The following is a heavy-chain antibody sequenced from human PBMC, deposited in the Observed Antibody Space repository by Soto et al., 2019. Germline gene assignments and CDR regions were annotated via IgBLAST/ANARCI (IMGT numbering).Heavy chain of an antibody. CDR3: GGGARQNYYYYGMDV. CDR2: IIPIFGTA. D-gene: IGHD6-6*01. CDR1: GYTFTSYG. J-gene: IGHJ6*02. V-gene: IGHV1-69*06. Sequence: ASVKVSCKASGYTFTSYGISWVRQAPGQGLEWMGGIIPIFGTANYAQKFQGRVTITADKSTSTAYMELSSLRSEDTAVYYCGGGARQNYYYYGMDVWGQGTTVTVSS.